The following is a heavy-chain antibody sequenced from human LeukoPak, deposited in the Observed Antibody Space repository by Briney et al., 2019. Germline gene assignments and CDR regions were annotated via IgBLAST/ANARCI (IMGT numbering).Heavy chain of an antibody. V-gene: IGHV1-2*02. CDR3: ARESLVGAHPPHDY. CDR2: INPNTGGT. D-gene: IGHD1-26*01. CDR1: GYTFTGYY. Sequence: AAVKVSCKSSGYTFTGYYMHWVRPAPAQGLEWMGLINPNTGGTNYLQKFQGRVPMNRDTSISTAYMELSRLRSDDTAMYYCARESLVGAHPPHDYWGQGTLVTVSS. J-gene: IGHJ4*02.